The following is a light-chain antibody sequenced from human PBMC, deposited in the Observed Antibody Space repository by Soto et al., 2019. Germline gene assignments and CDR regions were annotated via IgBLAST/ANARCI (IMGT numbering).Light chain of an antibody. CDR3: QQDYNLPPT. CDR2: GAS. Sequence: PGDRVTLSCRASQRVSSSYLTWYQQKPGQAPRLLIYGASTRATGIPARFSGSGSGTDFTLTISSLQPEDFAVYYCQQDYNLPPTFGGGTKVEIK. V-gene: IGKV3D-7*01. CDR1: QRVSSSY. J-gene: IGKJ4*01.